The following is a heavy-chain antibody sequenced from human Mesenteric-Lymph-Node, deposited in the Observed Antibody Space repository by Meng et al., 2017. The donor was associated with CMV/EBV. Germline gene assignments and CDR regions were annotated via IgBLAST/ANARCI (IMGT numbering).Heavy chain of an antibody. CDR1: GFTFANYA. V-gene: IGHV3-21*01. CDR2: ISSSSSHI. Sequence: GESLKISCAASGFTFANYAMNWVRQAPGKGLEWVSSISSSSSHIYYAESVKGRFTISRDNAENSLFLQMSSLRADDTAVYYCAREVVVVAARYFDYWGQGTLVTVSS. D-gene: IGHD2-15*01. J-gene: IGHJ4*02. CDR3: AREVVVVAARYFDY.